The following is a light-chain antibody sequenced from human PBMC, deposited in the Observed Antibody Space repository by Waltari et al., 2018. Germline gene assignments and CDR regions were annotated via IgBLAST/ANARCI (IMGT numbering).Light chain of an antibody. J-gene: IGLJ3*02. Sequence: QSALTQPPSASGSPGQSVTISCTGTSSDVGASNYVSWYQHHPAKAPKLIIDEVNKRPSGVPDRFSGSKSGNTAARTVSGLRADDEAVYYCSSYGGSSNLMVLGGGTKLTVL. CDR2: EVN. CDR3: SSYGGSSNLMV. CDR1: SSDVGASNY. V-gene: IGLV2-8*01.